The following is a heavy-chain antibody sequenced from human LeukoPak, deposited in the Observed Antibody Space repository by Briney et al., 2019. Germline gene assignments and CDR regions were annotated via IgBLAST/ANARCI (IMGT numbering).Heavy chain of an antibody. CDR3: AKAVVVVPAATPFDY. Sequence: PGGSLRLSCAASGFTVSSNYMSWVRQAPGRGLEWVSSIRPSGDNTYYGDSVKGRFTISRDNSKITLYLQMNGLRAEDTALYYCAKAVVVVPAATPFDYWGLGTLVTVSS. V-gene: IGHV3-23*01. J-gene: IGHJ4*02. CDR1: GFTVSSNY. CDR2: IRPSGDNT. D-gene: IGHD2-2*01.